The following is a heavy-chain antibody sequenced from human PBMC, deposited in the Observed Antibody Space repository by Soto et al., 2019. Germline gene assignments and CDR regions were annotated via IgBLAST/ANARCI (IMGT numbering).Heavy chain of an antibody. Sequence: QVQLVQSGAEVKKPGASVKVSCKASGYTFTSYAMHLVRQAPGQRLEWMGWINAGNGNTKYSQKFQGRVTITRDTSASTAYMELSSLRSEDTAVYYCARDSGEILFAFDIWGQGTMVTVSS. V-gene: IGHV1-3*01. CDR3: ARDSGEILFAFDI. J-gene: IGHJ3*02. CDR2: INAGNGNT. CDR1: GYTFTSYA. D-gene: IGHD3-10*01.